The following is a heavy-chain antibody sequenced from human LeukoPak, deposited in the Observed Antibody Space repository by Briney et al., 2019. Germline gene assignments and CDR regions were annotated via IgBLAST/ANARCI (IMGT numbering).Heavy chain of an antibody. J-gene: IGHJ4*02. D-gene: IGHD3-22*01. V-gene: IGHV1-18*01. Sequence: GASVKVSCTASGYTFTSYGISWVRQAPGQGLEWMGWISAYNGNTNYAQKLQGRVTMTTDTSTSTAYMELRSLRSDDTAVYYCALRPLYYYDSSGYYPWDYWGQGTLVTVSS. CDR1: GYTFTSYG. CDR3: ALRPLYYYDSSGYYPWDY. CDR2: ISAYNGNT.